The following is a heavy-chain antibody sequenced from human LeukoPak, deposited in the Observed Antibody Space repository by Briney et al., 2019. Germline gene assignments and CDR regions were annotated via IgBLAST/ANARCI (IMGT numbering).Heavy chain of an antibody. CDR2: IYYSGTT. V-gene: IGHV4-39*01. CDR1: GGSISSRNNY. D-gene: IGHD4-17*01. Sequence: SETLSLTCTVSGGSISSRNNYWGWIRQPPGKGLEWIGSIYYSGTTYYNPSLKSRVTISVDTSKNQFSLKLSSATAADTAVYYCARLGMTTVTAYYWFDPWGQGTLVTVSS. J-gene: IGHJ5*02. CDR3: ARLGMTTVTAYYWFDP.